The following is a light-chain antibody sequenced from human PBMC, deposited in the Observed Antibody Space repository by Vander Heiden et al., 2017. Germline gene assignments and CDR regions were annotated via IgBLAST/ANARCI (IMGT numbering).Light chain of an antibody. Sequence: EIVLTQSPGTLSLSPGERATLSCRASQSVSSSYLAWYQQKPGQAPRLLIYGGSSRASGIPDRFSGSGSGTDFTLTISRLEPEDFAVYYCLQDGNSPYTFGQGTKLEIK. CDR3: LQDGNSPYT. J-gene: IGKJ2*01. V-gene: IGKV3-20*01. CDR2: GGS. CDR1: QSVSSSY.